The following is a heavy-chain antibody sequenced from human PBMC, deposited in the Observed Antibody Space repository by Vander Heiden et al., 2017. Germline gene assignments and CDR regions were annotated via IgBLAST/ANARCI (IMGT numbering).Heavy chain of an antibody. CDR3: AKAYYDSSGAHDAFDI. D-gene: IGHD3-22*01. V-gene: IGHV3-23*01. Sequence: EVQPFGSWGGLVQPGGALSISFAASGFTFSSYAMTWVRQAQGKGLGWVSAFGGSGGSTYYADSVKARFTISRANSKNTLYLQMNSLRAEDTAVYYCAKAYYDSSGAHDAFDIWGQGTMVTVSS. CDR2: FGGSGGST. J-gene: IGHJ3*02. CDR1: GFTFSSYA.